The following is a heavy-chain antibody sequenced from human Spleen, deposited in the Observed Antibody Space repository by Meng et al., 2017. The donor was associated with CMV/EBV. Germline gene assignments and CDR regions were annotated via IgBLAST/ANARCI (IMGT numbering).Heavy chain of an antibody. CDR2: IIVIFGTT. V-gene: IGHV1-69*06. J-gene: IGHJ4*02. CDR3: ARGRDAYNMNYFVF. CDR1: GGTFNNYV. D-gene: IGHD5-24*01. Sequence: SVKVSCKASGGTFNNYVISWVRQAPGQGLEWMGGIIVIFGTTNYTQKFQGRVTISADRSTSTAYMELSSLRSEDTGLYYCARGRDAYNMNYFVFWGQGTLVTVSS.